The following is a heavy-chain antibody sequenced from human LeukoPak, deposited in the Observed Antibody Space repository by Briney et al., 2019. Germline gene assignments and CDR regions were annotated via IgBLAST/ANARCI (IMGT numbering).Heavy chain of an antibody. CDR3: ARFLHSGTYRFDY. CDR2: VSWNDFK. CDR1: GFSLTTSEVD. Sequence: SGPPLAEPTQTLTLTCAVSGFSLTTSEVDVGWIRQPPRKALEWLSLVSWNDFKSFSPSLKSRLTITKDTSKDQVVLTMTNMDPVDTATYYCARFLHSGTYRFDYWGQGTLVTVSS. V-gene: IGHV2-5*01. J-gene: IGHJ4*02. D-gene: IGHD1-26*01.